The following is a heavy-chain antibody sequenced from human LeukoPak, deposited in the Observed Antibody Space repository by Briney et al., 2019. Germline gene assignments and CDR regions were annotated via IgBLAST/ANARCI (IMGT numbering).Heavy chain of an antibody. Sequence: PSETLFLTCSVSSGFISSYYWTWIRQPPGKGLEWIGYIYYTGSTSYNPSLQSRVTISVDTSKNQFSLRLNSVTAADTAVYYCARLHHDYGSGTYGGAYNYYMDVWGKGTTVTVSS. CDR2: IYYTGST. J-gene: IGHJ6*03. CDR3: ARLHHDYGSGTYGGAYNYYMDV. V-gene: IGHV4-59*01. D-gene: IGHD3-10*01. CDR1: SGFISSYY.